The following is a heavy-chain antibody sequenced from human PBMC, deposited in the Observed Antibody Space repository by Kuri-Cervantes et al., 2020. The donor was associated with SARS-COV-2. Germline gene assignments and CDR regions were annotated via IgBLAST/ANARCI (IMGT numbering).Heavy chain of an antibody. V-gene: IGHV3-21*01. Sequence: GESLKISCAASGFTFSSYSMNWVRQAPGKGLEWVSSISSSSSYIYYADSVKGRFTISRDNSKNTLYPQMNSLRAEDTAVYYCARESPAYDSSGYYQGGFDPWGQGALVTVSS. CDR3: ARESPAYDSSGYYQGGFDP. CDR1: GFTFSSYS. J-gene: IGHJ5*02. D-gene: IGHD3-22*01. CDR2: ISSSSSYI.